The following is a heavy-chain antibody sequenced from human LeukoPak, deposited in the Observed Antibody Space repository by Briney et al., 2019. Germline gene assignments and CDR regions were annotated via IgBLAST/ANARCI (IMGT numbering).Heavy chain of an antibody. CDR2: IYHSGST. D-gene: IGHD3-9*01. CDR3: ARHRYDILTGYYQEGIIDYYFDY. J-gene: IGHJ4*02. Sequence: PSETLSLTCAVSGGSISSGGYSWSWIRQPPGKGLEWIGYIYHSGSTYYNPSLKSRVTISVDTSKNQFSLKLSSVTAADTAVYYCARHRYDILTGYYQEGIIDYYFDYWGQGTLVTVSS. V-gene: IGHV4-30-2*01. CDR1: GGSISSGGYS.